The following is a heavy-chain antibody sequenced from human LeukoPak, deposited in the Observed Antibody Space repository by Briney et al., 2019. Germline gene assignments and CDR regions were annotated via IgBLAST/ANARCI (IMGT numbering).Heavy chain of an antibody. Sequence: VGSLRLSCAASRFTFSNDAMSSVRQGPGERLGWVSAISGGGGSTYYADSVKGRFTISRYNSKNTLYLQMNRLRAEDTAVYYCAKKRGDSSGWYEDYWGQGTLVTVSS. CDR3: AKKRGDSSGWYEDY. V-gene: IGHV3-23*01. D-gene: IGHD6-19*01. J-gene: IGHJ4*02. CDR1: RFTFSNDA. CDR2: ISGGGGST.